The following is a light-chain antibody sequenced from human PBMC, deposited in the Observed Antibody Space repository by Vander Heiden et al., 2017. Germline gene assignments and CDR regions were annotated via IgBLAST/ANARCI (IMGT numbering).Light chain of an antibody. Sequence: QSVLTQPPSASGTPGQRVTISCSGSSSNLGSNTVNWYQQLPGTAPKLLIYSNNPRPSGVPDRFSGSKFGTSASLAISGLQSEDGADYYCAAWDDSLNGRVFGGGTRLTVL. CDR1: SSNLGSNT. V-gene: IGLV1-44*01. CDR3: AAWDDSLNGRV. J-gene: IGLJ3*02. CDR2: SNN.